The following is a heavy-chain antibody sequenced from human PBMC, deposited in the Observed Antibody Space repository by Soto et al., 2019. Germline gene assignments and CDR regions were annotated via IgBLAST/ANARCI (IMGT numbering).Heavy chain of an antibody. CDR2: ISAYNGNT. CDR3: ARSLVVVIRPQPSVGSTSDY. J-gene: IGHJ4*02. V-gene: IGHV1-18*01. Sequence: ASVKVSCKASGYTFTSYGISWVRQAPGQGLEWMGWISAYNGNTNYAQKLQGRVTMTTDTSTSTAYMELRSLRSDDTAVYYCARSLVVVIRPQPSVGSTSDYWGQGTLVTVSS. D-gene: IGHD3-22*01. CDR1: GYTFTSYG.